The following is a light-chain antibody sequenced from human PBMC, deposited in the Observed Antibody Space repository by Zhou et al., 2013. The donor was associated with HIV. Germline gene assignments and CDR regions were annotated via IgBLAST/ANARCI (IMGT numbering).Light chain of an antibody. Sequence: DIVLTQSPLSLSVTPGESASISCRPGQSLLRSDGNNYLDWYVQRPGQSPQLLIYLASHRASGVPDRFSGSGSGTDFTLKISRVEAEDVGVYYCMQSLQSLFFTFGPGTKVDIK. CDR3: MQSLQSLFFT. CDR2: LAS. V-gene: IGKV2-28*01. J-gene: IGKJ3*01. CDR1: QSLLRSDGNNY.